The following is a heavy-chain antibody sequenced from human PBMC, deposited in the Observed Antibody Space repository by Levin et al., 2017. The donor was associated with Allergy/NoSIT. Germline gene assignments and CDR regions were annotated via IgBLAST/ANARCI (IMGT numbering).Heavy chain of an antibody. D-gene: IGHD6-13*01. Sequence: PVASVKVSCKASGYTFTSYDINWVRQATGQGLEWMGWMNPNSGNTGYAQKFQGRVTMTRNTSISTAYMELSSLRSEDTAVYYCARVGSSWYGRVDYWGQGTLVTVSS. V-gene: IGHV1-8*01. CDR2: MNPNSGNT. CDR3: ARVGSSWYGRVDY. J-gene: IGHJ4*02. CDR1: GYTFTSYD.